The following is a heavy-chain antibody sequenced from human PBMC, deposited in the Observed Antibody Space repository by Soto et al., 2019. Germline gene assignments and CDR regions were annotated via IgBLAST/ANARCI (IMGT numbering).Heavy chain of an antibody. V-gene: IGHV3-11*06. Sequence: PGGSLRLSCAASGFTLSDYYMSWIRQAPGKGLEWVSYISSNSRYTNYADSVKGRFTISRDNSKNTLYLQMNSLRAEDTAVYYCALETYYYDMVRYAFDIWGQGTMVTVSS. J-gene: IGHJ3*02. D-gene: IGHD3-22*01. CDR1: GFTLSDYY. CDR2: ISSNSRYT. CDR3: ALETYYYDMVRYAFDI.